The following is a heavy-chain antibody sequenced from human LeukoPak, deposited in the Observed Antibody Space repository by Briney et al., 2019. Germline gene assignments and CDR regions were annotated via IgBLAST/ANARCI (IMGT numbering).Heavy chain of an antibody. V-gene: IGHV3-48*01. J-gene: IGHJ4*02. CDR1: GFTFSSFS. D-gene: IGHD6-13*01. CDR3: ARDRRGSWGY. CDR2: ISSGSSTM. Sequence: TGGSLRLSCAASGFTFSSFSMNWVRQAPGKGLEWVSYISSGSSTMYYADPVKGRFTISRDNSKNTLYLQMNSLRAEDTAVYYCARDRRGSWGYWGQGTLVTVSS.